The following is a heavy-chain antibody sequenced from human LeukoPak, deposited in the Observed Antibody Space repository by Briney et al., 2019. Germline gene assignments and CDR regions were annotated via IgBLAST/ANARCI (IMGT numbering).Heavy chain of an antibody. D-gene: IGHD6-13*01. J-gene: IGHJ4*02. V-gene: IGHV1-69*01. Sequence: SVKVSCKASGGTFSSYAISWVRQAPGQGLEWMGGIIPIFGTANYAQKFQGRVTITADESTSTAYMELSSLRSEDTAVYYCASTLSTIIIAAARPLDYWGQGTLVTVSS. CDR2: IIPIFGTA. CDR1: GGTFSSYA. CDR3: ASTLSTIIIAAARPLDY.